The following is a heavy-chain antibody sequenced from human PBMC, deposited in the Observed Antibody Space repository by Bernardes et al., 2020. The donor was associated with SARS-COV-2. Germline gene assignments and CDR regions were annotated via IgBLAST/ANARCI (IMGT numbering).Heavy chain of an antibody. CDR1: GFTFDDYA. CDR2: ISWNSGSI. V-gene: IGHV3-9*01. J-gene: IGHJ4*02. D-gene: IGHD3-22*01. CDR3: AKVGSDDSSATDY. Sequence: GGSLRLSCAASGFTFDDYAMHWVRQAPGKGLEWVSGISWNSGSIGYADSVKGRFTISRDNAKNSLYLQMNSLRAEDTALYYCAKVGSDDSSATDYWGQGTLVTVSS.